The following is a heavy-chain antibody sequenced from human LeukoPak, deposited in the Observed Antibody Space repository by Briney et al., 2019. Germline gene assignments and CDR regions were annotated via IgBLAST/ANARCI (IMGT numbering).Heavy chain of an antibody. CDR3: ARRIRNTGRRTTVTMGYFDY. Sequence: TSETLSLTCTVSGGSISSYYWSWIRQPPGKGLEWIGYIYYSGSTNYNPSLKSRVTISVDTSKNQFSLKLSSVTAADTAVYYCARRIRNTGRRTTVTMGYFDYWGQGTLVTVSS. CDR1: GGSISSYY. CDR2: IYYSGST. J-gene: IGHJ4*02. V-gene: IGHV4-59*12. D-gene: IGHD4-17*01.